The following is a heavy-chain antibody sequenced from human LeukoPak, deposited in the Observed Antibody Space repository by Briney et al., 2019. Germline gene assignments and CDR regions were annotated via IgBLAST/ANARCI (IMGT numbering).Heavy chain of an antibody. D-gene: IGHD6-19*01. Sequence: PSETLSLTCSVSGVSITSYHWTWIRQSAGTGLEWIGRIHSDGGTNYNPSLSSRLTLSVDTSKNQLSLKLTSVTAADTAVYFCARELAVAGTVTHRFDPWGQGTLVTVSS. J-gene: IGHJ5*02. CDR3: ARELAVAGTVTHRFDP. CDR1: GVSITSYH. CDR2: IHSDGGT. V-gene: IGHV4-4*07.